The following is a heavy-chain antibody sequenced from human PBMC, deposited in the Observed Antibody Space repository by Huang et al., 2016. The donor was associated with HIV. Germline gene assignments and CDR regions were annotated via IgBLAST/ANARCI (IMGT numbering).Heavy chain of an antibody. CDR1: GDSFTSLP. CDR3: ATSTPMLGESGGWSGKVVITENVPYVD. V-gene: IGHV1-69*01. Sequence: QVHLVQSGAEVKKPGSSVKVSCKASGDSFTSLPINWVRQAPGHWLEWGGGLVRMFVSATYEQKFRGRVTISADESTSTAYMELSRLRSDDTAMYYCATSTPMLGESGGWSGKVVITENVPYVDWGQGTLVTVSS. D-gene: IGHD3-22*01. J-gene: IGHJ4*02. CDR2: LVRMFVSA.